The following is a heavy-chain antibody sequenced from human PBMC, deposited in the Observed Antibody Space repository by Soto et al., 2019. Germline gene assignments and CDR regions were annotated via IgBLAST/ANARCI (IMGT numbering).Heavy chain of an antibody. V-gene: IGHV3-30*18. CDR2: MSFDGKNE. CDR3: AKGLEVGVLHYGMNV. J-gene: IGHJ6*02. CDR1: GFSFSSYG. D-gene: IGHD2-15*01. Sequence: QVQLVESGGGVVQPGRSLRLSCVGSGFSFSSYGTHWLRQAPGKGLEWVAAMSFDGKNEYYADSVKGRFTLSRDNSKNTLFLQMTSLRADDTALYYCAKGLEVGVLHYGMNVWGQGITVTVSS.